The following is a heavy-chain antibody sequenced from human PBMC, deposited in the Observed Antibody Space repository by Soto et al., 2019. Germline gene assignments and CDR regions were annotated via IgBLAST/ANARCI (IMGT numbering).Heavy chain of an antibody. CDR2: IVVGSGNT. V-gene: IGHV1-58*02. D-gene: IGHD3-22*01. J-gene: IGHJ5*02. Sequence: QMQLVQSGPEVKKPGTSVKVSCKASGFTFTSSAMQWVRQARGQRLEWIGWIVVGSGNTNYAQKFQERVTITRDMSTSTAYMEPSSLRSEDTAVYYCARVVGSFSVVGWFDPWGQGTLVTVSS. CDR3: ARVVGSFSVVGWFDP. CDR1: GFTFTSSA.